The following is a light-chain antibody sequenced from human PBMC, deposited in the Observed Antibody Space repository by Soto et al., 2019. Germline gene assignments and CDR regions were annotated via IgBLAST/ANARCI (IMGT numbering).Light chain of an antibody. J-gene: IGKJ1*01. CDR2: AAS. V-gene: IGKV1-39*01. Sequence: DIQMTQSPSSLSASVGDRVTITCRASQSISSYLNWYQQKPGKAPKLLIYAASSLQSGVPSRFSGSGSGTDFTLPISSLQPEDFATYYCQQSYSTPQRTFGQGTKVEIK. CDR3: QQSYSTPQRT. CDR1: QSISSY.